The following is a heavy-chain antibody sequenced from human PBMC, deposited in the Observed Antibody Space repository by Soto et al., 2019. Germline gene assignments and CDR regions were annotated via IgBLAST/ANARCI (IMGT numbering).Heavy chain of an antibody. CDR2: IIPIFGTA. J-gene: IGHJ6*02. CDR1: GGTFSSYA. CDR3: ASVTEYYDILTGYYSYYYYGMDV. Sequence: QVQLVQSGAEVKKPGSSVKVSCKASGGTFSSYAISWVRQAPGQGLEWMGGIIPIFGTANYAQKFQGRVTITADESTSTAYMELSSLRSEDTAVYYCASVTEYYDILTGYYSYYYYGMDVWGQGTTVTVSS. D-gene: IGHD3-9*01. V-gene: IGHV1-69*12.